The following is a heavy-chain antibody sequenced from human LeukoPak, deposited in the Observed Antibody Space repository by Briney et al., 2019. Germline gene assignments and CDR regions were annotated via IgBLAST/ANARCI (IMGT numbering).Heavy chain of an antibody. CDR3: ARVGSSSDYYYGMDV. V-gene: IGHV3-33*01. J-gene: IGHJ6*02. CDR1: GFIFSSYG. D-gene: IGHD6-6*01. Sequence: GRSLRLSCAASGFIFSSYGMHWVRQAPGKGLEWVAVIWYDGSNKYYADSVKGRFTISRDNSKNTLYLQMNSLRAEDTAVYYCARVGSSSDYYYGMDVWGQGTTVTVSS. CDR2: IWYDGSNK.